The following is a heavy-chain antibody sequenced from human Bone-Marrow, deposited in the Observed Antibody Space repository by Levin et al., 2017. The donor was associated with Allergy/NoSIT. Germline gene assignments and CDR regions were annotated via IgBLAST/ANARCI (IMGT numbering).Heavy chain of an antibody. CDR2: ISSSSSTI. V-gene: IGHV3-48*02. D-gene: IGHD5-12*01. Sequence: PGGSLRLSCAASGFTFSSYSMNWVRQAPGKGLEWVSYISSSSSTIYYADSVKGRFTISRDNAKNSLYLQMNSLRDEDTAVYYCARAGPGKLYSGYDSLLDYWGQGTLVTVSS. J-gene: IGHJ4*02. CDR3: ARAGPGKLYSGYDSLLDY. CDR1: GFTFSSYS.